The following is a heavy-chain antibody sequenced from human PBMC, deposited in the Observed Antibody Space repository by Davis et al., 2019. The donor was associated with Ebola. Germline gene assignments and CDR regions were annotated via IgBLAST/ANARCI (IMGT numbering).Heavy chain of an antibody. CDR2: INHSGST. Sequence: MPSETLSLTCAVYGGSFSGYFWSYIRQPPGKGLEWIGEINHSGSTNYNPSLKSRVTISVDTSKNQFSLKLSSVTAADTAVYYCAKHGIQLSYYYGMDVWGQGTTVTVSS. CDR3: AKHGIQLSYYYGMDV. V-gene: IGHV4-34*01. D-gene: IGHD5-18*01. J-gene: IGHJ6*02. CDR1: GGSFSGYF.